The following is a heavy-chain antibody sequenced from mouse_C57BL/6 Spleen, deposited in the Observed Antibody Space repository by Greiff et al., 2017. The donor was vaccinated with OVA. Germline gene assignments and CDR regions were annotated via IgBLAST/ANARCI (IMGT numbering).Heavy chain of an antibody. D-gene: IGHD1-1*01. Sequence: VQLQQPGAELVRPGSSVKLSCKASGYTFTSYWMHWVKQRPIQGLEWIGNIDPSDSETHYNQKFKDKATLTVDKSSSTAYMQLSSLTSEDSAVYYCARWTVVATGDYWGQGTTLTVSS. J-gene: IGHJ2*01. V-gene: IGHV1-52*01. CDR1: GYTFTSYW. CDR3: ARWTVVATGDY. CDR2: IDPSDSET.